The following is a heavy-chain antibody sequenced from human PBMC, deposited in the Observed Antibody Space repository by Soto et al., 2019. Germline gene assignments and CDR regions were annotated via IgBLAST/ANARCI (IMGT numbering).Heavy chain of an antibody. J-gene: IGHJ4*02. D-gene: IGHD4-17*01. CDR2: INPNSGGT. CDR3: ARDGYGDYGPPFYYFDY. V-gene: IGHV1-2*02. Sequence: SCKASGYTFTGYYMHWVRQAPGQGLEWMGWINPNSGGTNYAQKFQGRVTMTRDMSISTAYMELSRLRSDDTAVYYCARDGYGDYGPPFYYFDYWGQGTLVTVSS. CDR1: GYTFTGYY.